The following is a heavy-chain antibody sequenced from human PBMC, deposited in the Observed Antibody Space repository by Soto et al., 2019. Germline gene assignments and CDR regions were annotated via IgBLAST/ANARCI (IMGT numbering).Heavy chain of an antibody. J-gene: IGHJ6*02. CDR3: ASNSRRPYYYYGMDV. V-gene: IGHV1-69*01. D-gene: IGHD2-8*01. CDR1: XXXFSSYA. Sequence: QVQLVQSGAEVKKPGSSVKVSCXAXXXXFSSYAISWVRQAPGPGLEWMGGIIPIFGKANYEQKFQGRVTITADESTSTAYMELSSLRSEDTAVYYCASNSRRPYYYYGMDVWGQGTTVTVSS. CDR2: IIPIFGKA.